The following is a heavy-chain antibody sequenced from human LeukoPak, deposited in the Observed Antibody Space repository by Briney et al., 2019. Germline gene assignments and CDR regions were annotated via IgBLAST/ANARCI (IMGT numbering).Heavy chain of an antibody. CDR1: GGSFSGYY. CDR2: INHSGST. CDR3: ARGVEGDILN. D-gene: IGHD3-9*01. V-gene: IGHV4-34*01. Sequence: PSETLSLTCAVYGGSFSGYYWSWIRQPPGKGLEWIGEINHSGSTNYNPSLKSRVTISVDTSKNQCSLKLSSVTAADTAVYYCARGVEGDILNWGQGTLVTVSS. J-gene: IGHJ4*02.